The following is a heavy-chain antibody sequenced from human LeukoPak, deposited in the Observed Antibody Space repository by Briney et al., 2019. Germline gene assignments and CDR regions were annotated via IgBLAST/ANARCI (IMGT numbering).Heavy chain of an antibody. J-gene: IGHJ4*02. CDR2: IWYDGSNK. CDR3: ARDSQSRYFDWLLDY. Sequence: GGSLRLSCAASGFTFSSYGMHWVRQAPGKGLEWVAVIWYDGSNKYYADSVKGRFTISRDNSKNTLYLQMNSLRAEDTAVYYCARDSQSRYFDWLLDYWGQGTLVTVSS. D-gene: IGHD3-9*01. CDR1: GFTFSSYG. V-gene: IGHV3-33*01.